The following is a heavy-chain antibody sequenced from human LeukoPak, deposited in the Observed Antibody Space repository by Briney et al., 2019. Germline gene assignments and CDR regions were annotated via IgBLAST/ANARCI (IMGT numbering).Heavy chain of an antibody. Sequence: VASVKVSRKASGYTFTSYAMHWVRQAPGQRLEWMGWINAGNGNTKYSQKFQGRVTITRDTSASTAYMELSSLRSEDTAVYYCARELHVERDDYWGQGTLVTVSS. D-gene: IGHD1-1*01. J-gene: IGHJ4*02. CDR2: INAGNGNT. CDR1: GYTFTSYA. V-gene: IGHV1-3*01. CDR3: ARELHVERDDY.